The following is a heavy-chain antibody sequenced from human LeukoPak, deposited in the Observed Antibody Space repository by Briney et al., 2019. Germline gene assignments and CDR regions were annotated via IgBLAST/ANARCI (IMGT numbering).Heavy chain of an antibody. V-gene: IGHV3-23*01. D-gene: IGHD2-2*01. CDR3: AKGVGGYCSSTDCRAYDN. CDR1: GFIFSSYA. CDR2: ISGSGDGP. Sequence: GGSLRLSCAASGFIFSSYAMNWGRQAPGKGLEWVSAISGSGDGPYYADSVKGRFTVSRDNSKNTLYLQMNNLRAEDSAVYYCAKGVGGYCSSTDCRAYDNWGQGTLVTVSS. J-gene: IGHJ4*02.